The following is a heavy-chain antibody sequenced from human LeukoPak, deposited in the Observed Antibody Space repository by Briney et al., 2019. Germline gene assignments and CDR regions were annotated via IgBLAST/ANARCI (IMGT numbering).Heavy chain of an antibody. CDR3: ARDYSSSWFNDWFDP. J-gene: IGHJ5*02. D-gene: IGHD6-13*01. V-gene: IGHV4-4*07. CDR2: IYTSGST. CDR1: GGSISSYY. Sequence: SETLSLTCTVSGGSISSYYWSWIRQPAGKGLEWIGRIYTSGSTNYNPSLKSRVTMSVDTSKNQFSLKLSSVTAADTAVYYCARDYSSSWFNDWFDPRGQGTLVTVSS.